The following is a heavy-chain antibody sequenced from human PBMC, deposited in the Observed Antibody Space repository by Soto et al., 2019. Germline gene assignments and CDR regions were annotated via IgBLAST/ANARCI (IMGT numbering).Heavy chain of an antibody. CDR3: ATARHDFWSGYNNAFDI. D-gene: IGHD3-3*01. CDR1: GYTLTELS. V-gene: IGHV1-24*01. J-gene: IGHJ3*02. CDR2: FDPEDGET. Sequence: ASVKVSCKVSGYTLTELSMHWVRQTPGKGLEWMGGFDPEDGETIYAQKFQGRVTMTEDTSTDTAYMELSSLRSEDTAVYYCATARHDFWSGYNNAFDIWGQGTMVTVSS.